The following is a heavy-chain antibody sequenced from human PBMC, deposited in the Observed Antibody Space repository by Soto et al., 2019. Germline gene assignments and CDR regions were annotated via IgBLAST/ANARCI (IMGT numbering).Heavy chain of an antibody. D-gene: IGHD3-22*01. CDR1: GYTLNELS. V-gene: IGHV1-24*01. Sequence: GASVKVSCKVSGYTLNELSIPWVRQAPGKGLEWMGGFDPEDGETIYAQKFQGRVTMTEDTSTDTAYMELSSLRSEDTAVYYCATFPYDSSGYYFDYWGQGTLVTVSS. CDR2: FDPEDGET. J-gene: IGHJ4*02. CDR3: ATFPYDSSGYYFDY.